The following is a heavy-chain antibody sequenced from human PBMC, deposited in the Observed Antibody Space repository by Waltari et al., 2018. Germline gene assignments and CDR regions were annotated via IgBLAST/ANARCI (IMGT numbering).Heavy chain of an antibody. J-gene: IGHJ4*02. CDR1: GFTFDDYA. CDR3: AKGGPKVGEGWLQLQLNYFDY. V-gene: IGHV3-9*01. D-gene: IGHD3-10*01. CDR2: ISWNSGSI. Sequence: EVQLVESGGGLVQPGRSLRLSCAASGFTFDDYAMHWVRPAPGKGLEWVSGISWNSGSIGYADSVKGRFTISRDNAKNSLYLQMNSLRAEDTALYYCAKGGPKVGEGWLQLQLNYFDYWGQGTLVTVSS.